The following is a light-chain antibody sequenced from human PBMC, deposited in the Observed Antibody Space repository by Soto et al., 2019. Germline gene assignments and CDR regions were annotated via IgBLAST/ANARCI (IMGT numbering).Light chain of an antibody. CDR1: QSISSW. CDR3: QQYNSYSPWT. CDR2: KAS. V-gene: IGKV1-5*03. J-gene: IGKJ1*01. Sequence: DIQLTQPPSTLSASLGDGVTITCRASQSISSWLAWYQQKPGKAPKLLIYKASSLESGVPSRFSGSGSGTEFTLTISSLQPDDFATYYCQQYNSYSPWTFGQGTKVDIK.